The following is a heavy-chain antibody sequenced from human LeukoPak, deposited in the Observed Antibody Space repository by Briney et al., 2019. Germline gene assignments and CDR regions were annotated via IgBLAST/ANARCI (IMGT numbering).Heavy chain of an antibody. D-gene: IGHD1-26*01. CDR1: GFTFSSYA. V-gene: IGHV3-30-3*01. J-gene: IGHJ4*02. CDR3: ARDSGLVGATYFDY. Sequence: GRSLRLSCAASGFTFSSYAMHWVRQAPGKGLEWVAVISYDGSNKYYADSVKGRFTISRDNSKNTLYLQMNSLRAEDTAVYYCARDSGLVGATYFDYWGQGTLVTVSS. CDR2: ISYDGSNK.